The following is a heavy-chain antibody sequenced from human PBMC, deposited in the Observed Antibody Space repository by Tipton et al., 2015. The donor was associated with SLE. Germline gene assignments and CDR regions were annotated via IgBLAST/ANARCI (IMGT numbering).Heavy chain of an antibody. J-gene: IGHJ6*03. D-gene: IGHD2-2*01. CDR1: GGSINSRNW. CDR3: ARVPAVYYYYMDV. V-gene: IGHV4-4*02. Sequence: TLSLTCAVYGGSINSRNWWSWIRQSPGKGLEWIGEIDHSGSTNYNPSLESRVTISMDTSKNQFSLKLSSVTAADTAMYYCARVPAVYYYYMDVWGKGTTVTVSS. CDR2: IDHSGST.